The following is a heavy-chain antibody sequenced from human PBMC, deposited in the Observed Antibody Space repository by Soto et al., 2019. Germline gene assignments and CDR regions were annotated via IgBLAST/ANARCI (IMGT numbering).Heavy chain of an antibody. D-gene: IGHD3-3*01. CDR3: ARDRYDFWSGIPYYYYYYGMDV. J-gene: IGHJ6*02. CDR2: ISAYNGNT. Sequence: ASVKVSCKASGYTFTIYGISWVRQAPGQGLEWMGWISAYNGNTNYAQKLQGRVTMTTDTSTSTAYMELRSLRSDDTAVYYCARDRYDFWSGIPYYYYYYGMDVWGQGTTVTSP. CDR1: GYTFTIYG. V-gene: IGHV1-18*01.